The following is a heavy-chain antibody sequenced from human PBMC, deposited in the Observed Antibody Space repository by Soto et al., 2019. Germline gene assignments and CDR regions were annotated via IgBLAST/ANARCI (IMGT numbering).Heavy chain of an antibody. Sequence: GEALKISCAASGFTVSSNYMSWVRQAPGKGLEWGSVIYSGGSTYYADSVKGRFTISRDNSKNTLYLQMNSLRAEDTAVYYCASGPPTVDAFDIWGQGTMVTVSS. V-gene: IGHV3-66*01. J-gene: IGHJ3*02. D-gene: IGHD4-17*01. CDR3: ASGPPTVDAFDI. CDR1: GFTVSSNY. CDR2: IYSGGST.